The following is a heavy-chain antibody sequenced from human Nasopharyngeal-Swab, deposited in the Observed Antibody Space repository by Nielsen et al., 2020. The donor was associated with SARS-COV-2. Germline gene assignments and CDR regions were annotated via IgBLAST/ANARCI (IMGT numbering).Heavy chain of an antibody. CDR2: ISGSGGST. CDR3: AKLSPYYYGSGSSHDAFDI. V-gene: IGHV3-23*01. Sequence: WIRQPPGKGLEGVAAISGSGGSTYYADSVKGRFTISRDNSKNTLYLQMNSLRAEDTAVYYWAKLSPYYYGSGSSHDAFDIWGQGTMVTVSS. J-gene: IGHJ3*02. D-gene: IGHD3-10*01.